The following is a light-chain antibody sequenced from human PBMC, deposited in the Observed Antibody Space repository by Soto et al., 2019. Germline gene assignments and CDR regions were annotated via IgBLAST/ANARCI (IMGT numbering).Light chain of an antibody. CDR2: GNS. J-gene: IGLJ2*01. V-gene: IGLV1-40*01. CDR1: SSNIGAGYD. Sequence: QLVLTQPPSVSGAPGQRVTISCTGSSSNIGAGYDVHWYQQLPGTAPKLLIYGNSNRPSGVPDRFSGSKSGTSASLAITGLQAEDEADYYFQSYDSSPHVVFGGGTKVTVL. CDR3: QSYDSSPHVV.